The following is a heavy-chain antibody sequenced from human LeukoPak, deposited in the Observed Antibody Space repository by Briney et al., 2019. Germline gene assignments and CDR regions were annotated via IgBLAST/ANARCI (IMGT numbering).Heavy chain of an antibody. CDR2: LYSDGNK. J-gene: IGHJ4*02. Sequence: GGSLRLSCAASGFTVITNDMTWVRQAPGKGLEWVSVLYSDGNKKHADSVQGRFTISRDNSKNTLYLEMNSLSPDDTAVYYCARGVEPLAADTLAYWGQGTLVTVSS. D-gene: IGHD1-14*01. CDR1: GFTVITND. V-gene: IGHV3-53*01. CDR3: ARGVEPLAADTLAY.